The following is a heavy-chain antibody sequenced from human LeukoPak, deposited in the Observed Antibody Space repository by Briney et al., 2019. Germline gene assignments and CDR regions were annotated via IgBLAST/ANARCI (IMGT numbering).Heavy chain of an antibody. V-gene: IGHV3-23*01. Sequence: GGSLRLSCVPSGFSFSNYAMSWIRQAPGKGLEWVSSISGSGGSTHYVDSVKGRFTISRDKTKNTLYLQMNSLRAEDTAVYYCAKSSYYDASGYYREYYFDSWGQGTLVTVSS. CDR2: ISGSGGST. CDR1: GFSFSNYA. CDR3: AKSSYYDASGYYREYYFDS. D-gene: IGHD3-22*01. J-gene: IGHJ4*02.